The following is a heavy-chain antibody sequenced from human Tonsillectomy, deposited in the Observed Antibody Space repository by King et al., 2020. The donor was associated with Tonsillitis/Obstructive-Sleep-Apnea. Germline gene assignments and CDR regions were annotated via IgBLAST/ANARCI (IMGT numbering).Heavy chain of an antibody. CDR1: GFSFSTHG. V-gene: IGHV3-33*01. CDR2: IWYDGSQI. D-gene: IGHD6-19*01. Sequence: HVQLVESGGGVVQPGRSLRLSCAASGFSFSTHGMHWVRQAPGKGLEWVTVIWYDGSQIYYADSVKGRFTISRDNSKNTLYLEMNSLRDDDTAVYYCASMGGWQSSGWYGTVGYWGQGTLVTVSS. CDR3: ASMGGWQSSGWYGTVGY. J-gene: IGHJ4*02.